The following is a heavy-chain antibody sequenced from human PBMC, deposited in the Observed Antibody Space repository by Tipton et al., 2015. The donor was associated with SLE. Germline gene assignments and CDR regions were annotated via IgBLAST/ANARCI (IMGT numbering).Heavy chain of an antibody. V-gene: IGHV4-34*01. CDR2: INHSGST. CDR1: GGSFSGYY. CDR3: ARWGRSSGWYGY. D-gene: IGHD6-19*01. Sequence: TLSLTCAVYGGSFSGYYWSWIRQPPGKGLEWIGEINHSGSTNYNPSLKSRVTISVDTSKNQSSLKLSSVTAADTAVYYCARWGRSSGWYGYWGQGTLVTVSS. J-gene: IGHJ4*02.